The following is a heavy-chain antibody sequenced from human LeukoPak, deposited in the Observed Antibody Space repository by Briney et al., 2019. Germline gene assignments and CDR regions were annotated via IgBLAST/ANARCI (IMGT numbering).Heavy chain of an antibody. D-gene: IGHD5-24*01. Sequence: SETLSLTCIVSGGSISSSNHYWGWIRQPPGKGLEWIGSIHYSGSTYYNSSLKSRVSISEDTSKNQFSLKLNSVTAADTAVYYCAREDLEMATTWYFDYWGQGTLVTVSS. V-gene: IGHV4-39*07. CDR1: GGSISSSNHY. CDR2: IHYSGST. CDR3: AREDLEMATTWYFDY. J-gene: IGHJ4*02.